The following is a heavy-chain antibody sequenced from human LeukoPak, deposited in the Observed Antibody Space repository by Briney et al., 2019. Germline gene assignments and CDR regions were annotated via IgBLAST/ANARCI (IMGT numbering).Heavy chain of an antibody. CDR3: AIPYSSSWHGAFPFDY. Sequence: ASVKVSCKASGYTFTGYYMHWVRQAPGQGLEWMGWINPNSGGTNYAQKFQGRVTMTRDTSISTAYMELSRLRSDDTAVYYCAIPYSSSWHGAFPFDYWGQGTLVTVSS. D-gene: IGHD6-13*01. J-gene: IGHJ4*02. CDR2: INPNSGGT. V-gene: IGHV1-2*02. CDR1: GYTFTGYY.